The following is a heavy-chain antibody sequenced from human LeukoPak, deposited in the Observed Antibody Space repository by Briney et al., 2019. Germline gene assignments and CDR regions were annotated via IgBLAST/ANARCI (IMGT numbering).Heavy chain of an antibody. Sequence: GASVKVSCKASGYTFTSYYMHWVRQAPGQGLEWMGIINPSGGSTSYAQKFQGRVTTTRDTSTSTVYMELSSLRSEDTAVYYCARDYSALAVAGTGGFDYWGQGTLVTVSS. CDR3: ARDYSALAVAGTGGFDY. CDR1: GYTFTSYY. V-gene: IGHV1-46*01. D-gene: IGHD6-19*01. CDR2: INPSGGST. J-gene: IGHJ4*02.